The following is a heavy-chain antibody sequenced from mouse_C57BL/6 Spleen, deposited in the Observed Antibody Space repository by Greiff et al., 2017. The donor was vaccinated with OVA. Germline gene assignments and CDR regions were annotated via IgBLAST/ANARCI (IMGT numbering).Heavy chain of an antibody. D-gene: IGHD1-1*01. CDR2: IRSKSSNYAT. CDR3: VREDDGSSYEYFDV. J-gene: IGHJ1*03. V-gene: IGHV10-3*01. Sequence: EVMLVESGGGLVQPKGSLKLSCAASGFTFNTYAMHWVRPAPGKGLEWVARIRSKSSNYATYYADSVKDRFTISRDDSQSMLYLQMNNLKTEDTAMYYCVREDDGSSYEYFDVWGTGTTVTVSS. CDR1: GFTFNTYA.